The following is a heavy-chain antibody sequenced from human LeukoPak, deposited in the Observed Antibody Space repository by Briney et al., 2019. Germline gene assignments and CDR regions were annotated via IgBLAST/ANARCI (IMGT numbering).Heavy chain of an antibody. CDR3: ANRRRYSGYDYAYPFDY. CDR1: GFTVSTNY. Sequence: GGSLRLSCAVSGFTVSTNYMSWVRQAPGKGLEWVSIIHRGGSTNYADSVKGRFTISRDNSKNTLYLQMNSLRAEDTAVYYCANRRRYSGYDYAYPFDYWGQGTLVTVSS. D-gene: IGHD5-12*01. V-gene: IGHV3-66*01. J-gene: IGHJ4*02. CDR2: IHRGGST.